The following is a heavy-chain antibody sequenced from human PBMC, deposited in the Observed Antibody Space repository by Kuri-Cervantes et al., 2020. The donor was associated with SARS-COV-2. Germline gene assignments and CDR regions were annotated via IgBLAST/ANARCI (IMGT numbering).Heavy chain of an antibody. V-gene: IGHV4-59*01. CDR3: ARGASYGEFDY. Sequence: SETLSLTCTVSGGSISSYYWSWIRQPPGKGLEWIGYIYYSGSTNYNPSLKSRVTISVDTSKNQFSLKLSSVTAADTAVYYCARGASYGEFDYWGQGNLVTVSS. CDR1: GGSISSYY. J-gene: IGHJ4*02. D-gene: IGHD4-17*01. CDR2: IYYSGST.